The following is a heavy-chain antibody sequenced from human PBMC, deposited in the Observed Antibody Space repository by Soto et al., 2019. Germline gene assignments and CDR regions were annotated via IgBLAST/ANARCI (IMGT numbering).Heavy chain of an antibody. V-gene: IGHV3-9*01. J-gene: IGHJ4*02. CDR3: AKDSGVYYGSGSYIDY. CDR1: GFTFDDYA. Sequence: DVQLVESGGGLVQPGRSLRLSCAASGFTFDDYAMHWVRQAPGKGLEWVSGISWNSGSIGYADSVKGRFTISRDNAKNSLYLQMNSLRAEDTALYYCAKDSGVYYGSGSYIDYWGQGTLVTVSS. CDR2: ISWNSGSI. D-gene: IGHD3-10*01.